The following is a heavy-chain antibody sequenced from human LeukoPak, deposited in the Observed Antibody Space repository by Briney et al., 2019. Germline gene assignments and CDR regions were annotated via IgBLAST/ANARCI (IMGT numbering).Heavy chain of an antibody. CDR1: GGSISSYY. V-gene: IGHV4-59*01. D-gene: IGHD3-10*01. CDR3: ARVSGGRQYYNYYYYMDV. J-gene: IGHJ6*03. Sequence: SETLSLTCTVSGGSISSYYLSWIRQPPGKGLEWIGYIYYSGSTNYNPSLNSRLTISVDTYKNQFSLKLSSVTAADTAIYYCARVSGGRQYYNYYYYMDVWGKGTTVTISS. CDR2: IYYSGST.